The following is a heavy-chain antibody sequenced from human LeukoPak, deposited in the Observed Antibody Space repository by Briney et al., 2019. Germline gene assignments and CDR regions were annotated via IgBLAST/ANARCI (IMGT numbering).Heavy chain of an antibody. CDR3: ARELVAGTFDH. J-gene: IGHJ4*02. D-gene: IGHD1-7*01. V-gene: IGHV3-11*01. CDR2: IGGSDSIV. CDR1: EFNVNDYY. Sequence: AGSLRLSCGASEFNVNDYYMSWVRQAPGKGLEWISDIGGSDSIVAYAGSVEGRFTNSRDIAKNSLFLQMNSLRADDTAVYYCARELVAGTFDHWGQGILVTVSS.